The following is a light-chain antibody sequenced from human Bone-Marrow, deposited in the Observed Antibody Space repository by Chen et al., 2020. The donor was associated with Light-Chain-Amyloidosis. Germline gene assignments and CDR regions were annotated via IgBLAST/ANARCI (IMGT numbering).Light chain of an antibody. V-gene: IGLV3-21*02. J-gene: IGLJ3*02. CDR3: QVWDRSSDRPV. CDR1: NIGSTS. Sequence: SYVLTQPSSVSVAPGQTATIACGGNNIGSTSVHWYQQTPGQAPLLVVYEDSDRPSGIPERLSASNSGNTATLTISRVEAGDEADYYCQVWDRSSDRPVFGGGTKLTVL. CDR2: EDS.